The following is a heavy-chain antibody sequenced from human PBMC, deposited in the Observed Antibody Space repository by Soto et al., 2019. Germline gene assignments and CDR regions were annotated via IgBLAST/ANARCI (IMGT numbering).Heavy chain of an antibody. D-gene: IGHD2-15*01. CDR3: ARAPSHGWYQHFDY. V-gene: IGHV5-51*01. J-gene: IGHJ4*02. CDR2: IYPGDSDT. Sequence: PGESLKISCEASGYVFANYWIGWVRQMPGKGLEWMGIIYPGDSDTTYSPSFQGHVTISADKSTSTVYLEWSSLEASDTATYYCARAPSHGWYQHFDYWGQGTLVTVSS. CDR1: GYVFANYW.